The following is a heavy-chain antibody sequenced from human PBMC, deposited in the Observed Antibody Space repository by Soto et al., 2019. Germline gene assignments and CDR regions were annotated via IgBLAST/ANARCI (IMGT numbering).Heavy chain of an antibody. V-gene: IGHV5-51*01. CDR3: AIDTYFGSSGYYDAFDI. CDR1: GYSFSNYW. J-gene: IGHJ3*02. D-gene: IGHD3-22*01. Sequence: GESLKISCKGSGYSFSNYWIGWVRQMPGKGLEWMGIIFPGDSDTRYSPSFQGQVTISADRSISTAYLQWSSLKASDTAMYYCAIDTYFGSSGYYDAFDIWGQGTMVTVSS. CDR2: IFPGDSDT.